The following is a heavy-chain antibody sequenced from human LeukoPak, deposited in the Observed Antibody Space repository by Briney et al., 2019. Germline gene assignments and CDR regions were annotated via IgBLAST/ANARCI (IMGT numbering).Heavy chain of an antibody. J-gene: IGHJ4*02. V-gene: IGHV4-59*01. D-gene: IGHD3-22*01. CDR2: IYYSGST. Sequence: SEPLSLPFPVPGGSISSYYWSWIRPPPGKGLEWIGYIYYSGSTNYNPSLKRRVTISVDTSKNQFSLKLSSVTAADTAVYYCARVRRRGDYYDSSGYLAFDYWGQGTLVTVSS. CDR1: GGSISSYY. CDR3: ARVRRRGDYYDSSGYLAFDY.